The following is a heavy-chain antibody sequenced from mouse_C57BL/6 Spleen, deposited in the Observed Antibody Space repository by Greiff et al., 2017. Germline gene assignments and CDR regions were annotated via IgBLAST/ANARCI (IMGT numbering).Heavy chain of an antibody. D-gene: IGHD2-2*01. CDR3: ARAGGYDDYAMDY. Sequence: VQLQQSGPVLVKPGASVKMSCKASGYTFTDYYMNWVKQSHGKSLEWIGVINPYNGGTSYNQKFKGKATLTVDKSSSTAYMELNSLTSEDSAVYYCARAGGYDDYAMDYWGQGTSVTVSS. CDR1: GYTFTDYY. CDR2: INPYNGGT. V-gene: IGHV1-19*01. J-gene: IGHJ4*01.